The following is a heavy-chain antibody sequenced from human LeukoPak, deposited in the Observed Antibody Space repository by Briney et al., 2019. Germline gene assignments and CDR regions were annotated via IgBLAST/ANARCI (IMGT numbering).Heavy chain of an antibody. Sequence: ASVKVSCKASGYTFTSYYMHWVRQAPGQGLEWMGVINPSGGSTSYAQKFQGRVTMTRDTSTSTVYMELSSQRSEDTAVYYCATTPICAGDCYRHFFEYWGQGTLVTVSS. D-gene: IGHD2-21*02. CDR2: INPSGGST. J-gene: IGHJ4*02. CDR1: GYTFTSYY. V-gene: IGHV1-46*01. CDR3: ATTPICAGDCYRHFFEY.